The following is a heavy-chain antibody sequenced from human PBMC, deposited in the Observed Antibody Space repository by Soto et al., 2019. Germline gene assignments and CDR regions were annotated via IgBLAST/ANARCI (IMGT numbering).Heavy chain of an antibody. CDR3: ATSLLKGSSGYYNDAFDI. CDR1: GYTLTELS. D-gene: IGHD3-22*01. J-gene: IGHJ3*02. V-gene: IGHV1-24*01. CDR2: VDPEDGET. Sequence: ASVKVSCKVSGYTLTELSMHWVRQAPGKGLEWMGGVDPEDGETIYAQKFQGRVAMTEDTSTDTAYMELSSLRSEDTAVYYCATSLLKGSSGYYNDAFDIWGQGTMVTVSS.